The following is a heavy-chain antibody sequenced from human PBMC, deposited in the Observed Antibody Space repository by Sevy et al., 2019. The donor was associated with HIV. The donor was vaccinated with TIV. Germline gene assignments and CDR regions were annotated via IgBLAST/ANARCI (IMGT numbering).Heavy chain of an antibody. CDR2: IDPYTGGT. J-gene: IGHJ6*03. CDR1: GFTFTGYN. CDR3: ASGSRTWYNYYYYMDV. Sequence: ASVKVSCKASGFTFTGYNIYWVRQAPGQGLEWMGWIDPYTGGTNYAQKFKGRVTMTRDTSINTAYMELSRLRSDDTAMYYCASGSRTWYNYYYYMDVWGKGTTVTVSS. V-gene: IGHV1-2*02. D-gene: IGHD6-13*01.